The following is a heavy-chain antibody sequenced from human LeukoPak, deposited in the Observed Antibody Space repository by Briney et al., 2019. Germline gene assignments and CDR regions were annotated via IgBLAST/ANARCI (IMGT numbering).Heavy chain of an antibody. Sequence: GASVKVSCKASGYTFNNYGITWVRQAPGQGLEWMGWISVYNGNTNYAQKLQGRLTMTTDTSTSTAYMELRSLRSDDTAVYYCARAFPLGIAAAGTEGHNWFDPWGQGTLVTVSS. V-gene: IGHV1-18*01. CDR1: GYTFNNYG. J-gene: IGHJ5*02. CDR3: ARAFPLGIAAAGTEGHNWFDP. D-gene: IGHD6-13*01. CDR2: ISVYNGNT.